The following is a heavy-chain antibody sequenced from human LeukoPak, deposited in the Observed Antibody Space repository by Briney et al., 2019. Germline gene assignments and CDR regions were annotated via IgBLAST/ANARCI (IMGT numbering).Heavy chain of an antibody. V-gene: IGHV4-59*01. D-gene: IGHD3-10*01. CDR3: ARGYYGSGSFFDY. CDR1: GGSLSSYY. CDR2: IYYSGST. J-gene: IGHJ4*02. Sequence: AEPLSLPCTVSGGSLSSYYGSWLRQPPGKGLEGLGYIYYSGSTNYNPSLRSRVTISVDTPKNQCSLKLSSVTAADTAVYYCARGYYGSGSFFDYWGQGTLVTVSS.